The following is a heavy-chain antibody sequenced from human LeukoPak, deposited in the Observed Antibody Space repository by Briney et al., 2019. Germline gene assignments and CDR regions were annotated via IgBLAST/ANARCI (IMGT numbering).Heavy chain of an antibody. CDR1: GGSISSSSYY. CDR3: ARGLWFGESRTDY. V-gene: IGHV4-39*07. CDR2: IYYSGST. D-gene: IGHD3-10*01. Sequence: PSETLSLTCTVSGGSISSSSYYWGWIRQPPGKGLEWIGSIYYSGSTYYNPSLKSRVTISVDTSKNQFSLKLSSVTAADTAVYYCARGLWFGESRTDYWGQGTLVTVSS. J-gene: IGHJ4*02.